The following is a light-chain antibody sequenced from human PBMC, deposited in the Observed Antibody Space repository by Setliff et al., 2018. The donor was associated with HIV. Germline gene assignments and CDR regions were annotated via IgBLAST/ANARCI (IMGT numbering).Light chain of an antibody. CDR3: NSFTSTTIYV. CDR2: EVT. J-gene: IGLJ1*01. CDR1: SSDVGGYRY. V-gene: IGLV2-14*01. Sequence: QSVLAQPASVSGSPGQSITVSCTGTSSDVGGYRYVSWYQQHPGQAPKLIIFEVTKRPSGVSTRFSGSRSGNTASLTISGLQAEDEADYYCNSFTSTTIYVFGTGTKVTVL.